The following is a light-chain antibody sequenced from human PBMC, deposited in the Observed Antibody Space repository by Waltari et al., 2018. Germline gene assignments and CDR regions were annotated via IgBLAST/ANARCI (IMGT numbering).Light chain of an antibody. Sequence: EIVMTQSPAALSVSPGERATLSCRASQSISNNLAWYQHKPGPPPRLLLSGVSTRATGVPARFSGSGSGTEFTLTISSLQSEDSAIYFCQQYNTWPPSTFGQGTKLEIK. CDR2: GVS. CDR1: QSISNN. J-gene: IGKJ2*02. CDR3: QQYNTWPPST. V-gene: IGKV3-15*01.